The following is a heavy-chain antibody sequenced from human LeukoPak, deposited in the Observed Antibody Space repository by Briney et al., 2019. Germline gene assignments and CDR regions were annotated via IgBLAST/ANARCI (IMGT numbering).Heavy chain of an antibody. CDR2: IYTSGST. D-gene: IGHD2-21*01. J-gene: IGHJ5*02. V-gene: IGHV4-4*07. CDR3: AKLYSWNNVFDP. CDR1: GGSISGYY. Sequence: SETLSFTCTVSGGSISGYYWNWIRQPAGKGLEWIGRIYTSGSTNYNPSLKGRVTMSVDTSKNQFSLNLSSVTAADTAVYYCAKLYSWNNVFDPWGQGTLVTVSS.